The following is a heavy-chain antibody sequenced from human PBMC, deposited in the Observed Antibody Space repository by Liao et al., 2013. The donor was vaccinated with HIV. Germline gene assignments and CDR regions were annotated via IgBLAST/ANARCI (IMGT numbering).Heavy chain of an antibody. CDR3: ARGKGETFCHNGICSRLYYMDV. D-gene: IGHD2-8*01. CDR2: ISPSGST. Sequence: QVQLQESGPGLVKPSQTLSLTCTVSGGSISSGSYYWSWIRQPAGKGLEWIGEISPSGSTNYNPSLKSLVTMSVDTSKNQFSLNLTSVTAADTAVYYCARGKGETFCHNGICSRLYYMDVWARGTTVTVSS. V-gene: IGHV4-61*02. CDR1: GGSISSGSYY. J-gene: IGHJ6*03.